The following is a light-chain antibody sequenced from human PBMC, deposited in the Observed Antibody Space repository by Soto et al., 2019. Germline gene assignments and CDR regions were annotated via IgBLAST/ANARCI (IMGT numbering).Light chain of an antibody. CDR2: DAS. V-gene: IGKV1-33*01. CDR3: QQYENLPIT. Sequence: DIQMTQSPSSLSTSVGDRVTITCQASQDISNYLNWYQQKPGKAPKLLIYDASDLETGVPSRFSGSGSGTDFTFTINSLQPEDIGTYYCQQYENLPITFGGGTKVEIK. J-gene: IGKJ4*01. CDR1: QDISNY.